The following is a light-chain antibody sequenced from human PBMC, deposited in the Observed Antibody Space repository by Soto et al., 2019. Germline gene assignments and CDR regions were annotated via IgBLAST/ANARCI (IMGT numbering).Light chain of an antibody. CDR3: MQGTHWPPT. CDR2: NLS. CDR1: QSLVHSDGNTY. V-gene: IGKV2-30*02. J-gene: IGKJ4*01. Sequence: DVVMTQSPLSLPVTLGQPASISCRSSQSLVHSDGNTYLNWLQQRPGQSPRRLIYNLSNRDSGVPDRFSGRGSGTDFPLKISRVEADDVGIYYCMQGTHWPPTFGGGTKVDIK.